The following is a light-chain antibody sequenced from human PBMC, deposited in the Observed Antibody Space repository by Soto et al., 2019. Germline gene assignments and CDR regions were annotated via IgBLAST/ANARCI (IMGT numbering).Light chain of an antibody. CDR1: SSDVGAYNY. V-gene: IGLV2-14*01. Sequence: SVLAQRGAGSGCPGQSITLSCTGTSSDVGAYNYVSWYQQNPGKAPKLMIYDVSTRPSGISNRFSGSKSGNTASLTISGLQAEDEADYYCISYTSSSTYVFGTGTKVTVL. CDR3: ISYTSSSTYV. J-gene: IGLJ1*01. CDR2: DVS.